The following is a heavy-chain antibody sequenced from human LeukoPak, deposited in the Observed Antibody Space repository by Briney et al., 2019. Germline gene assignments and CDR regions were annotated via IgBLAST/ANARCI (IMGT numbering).Heavy chain of an antibody. V-gene: IGHV1-8*02. D-gene: IGHD3-22*01. Sequence: ASVKVSCKASGYTFTGYYMHWVRQAPGQGLEWMGWMNPNSGNTGYAQKFQGRVTMTRNTSISTAYMELSSLRSEDTAVYYCARGLGDYYDSSGYLFDYWGQGTLVTVSS. CDR2: MNPNSGNT. J-gene: IGHJ4*02. CDR1: GYTFTGYY. CDR3: ARGLGDYYDSSGYLFDY.